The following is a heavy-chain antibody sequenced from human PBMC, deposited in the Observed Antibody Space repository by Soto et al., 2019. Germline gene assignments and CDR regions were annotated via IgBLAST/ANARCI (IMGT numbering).Heavy chain of an antibody. CDR1: GFTFSSYG. CDR3: AREANIVGATSPTSRFAY. D-gene: IGHD1-26*01. Sequence: QVQLVESGGGVVQPGRSLRLSCAASGFTFSSYGMHWVRQAPGKGLEWVAVIWYDGSNKYYADSVKGRFTISRDNSKNTLYLQMNSLRAEDTAVYYCAREANIVGATSPTSRFAYWGQGTLVTVSS. CDR2: IWYDGSNK. J-gene: IGHJ4*02. V-gene: IGHV3-33*01.